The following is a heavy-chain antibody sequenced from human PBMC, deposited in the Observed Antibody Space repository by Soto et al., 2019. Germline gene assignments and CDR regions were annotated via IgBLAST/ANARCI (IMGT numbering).Heavy chain of an antibody. Sequence: ASVKVSCKASGYTFTGDYIHWVRQAPGQGLEWMGWINPNSGDTNYAQKFQGRVTMTRDKSISTAYMELSRLRSDDTAVFYCARSSGGVYGIIIEGTNWFAPWGQGTLVTVSS. CDR2: INPNSGDT. V-gene: IGHV1-2*02. D-gene: IGHD3-16*01. J-gene: IGHJ5*02. CDR3: ARSSGGVYGIIIEGTNWFAP. CDR1: GYTFTGDY.